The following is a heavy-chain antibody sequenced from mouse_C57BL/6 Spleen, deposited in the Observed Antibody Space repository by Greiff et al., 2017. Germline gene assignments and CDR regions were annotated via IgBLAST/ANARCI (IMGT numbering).Heavy chain of an antibody. CDR1: GFSLTSYC. CDR2: IRTGGST. D-gene: IGHD2-1*01. CDR3: AKTEDYGNYGGYYAMDY. Sequence: QVQLKQSGPGLVQPSHSLSITCTASGFSLTSYCVHWVRQSPGKGLEWLGVIRTGGSTDYYAAFMSRLSTNKDNSKSQVFFKINSLQADDTTIYYCAKTEDYGNYGGYYAMDYWGQGTSVTVSS. J-gene: IGHJ4*01. V-gene: IGHV2-5*01.